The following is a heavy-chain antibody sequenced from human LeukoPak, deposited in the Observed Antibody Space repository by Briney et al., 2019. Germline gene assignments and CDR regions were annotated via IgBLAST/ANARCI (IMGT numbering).Heavy chain of an antibody. CDR1: GFTFRSYA. V-gene: IGHV3-23*01. J-gene: IGHJ4*02. Sequence: PGGSLRLSCAASGFTFRSYAMSWVRQAPGKGLEWVSGITGSGVSTYYADSVKGRFTISRDNSKNTLHLQMNSLRAEDTAVYYCARHDGDCSCAIDYWGQGTLVTVSS. D-gene: IGHD2-21*02. CDR3: ARHDGDCSCAIDY. CDR2: ITGSGVST.